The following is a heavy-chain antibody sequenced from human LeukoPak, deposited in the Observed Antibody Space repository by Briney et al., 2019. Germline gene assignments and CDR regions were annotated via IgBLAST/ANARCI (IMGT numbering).Heavy chain of an antibody. D-gene: IGHD3-16*01. J-gene: IGHJ4*02. CDR1: GGSISSYY. Sequence: SETLSLTCTVSGGSISSYYWSWIRQPPGKGLEWIGYIYYSGSTNYNPSLKSRVTISVDTSKNQFSLKLSSVTAADTAVYYCARGLPLGHFDYWGQGTLVTASS. V-gene: IGHV4-59*01. CDR2: IYYSGST. CDR3: ARGLPLGHFDY.